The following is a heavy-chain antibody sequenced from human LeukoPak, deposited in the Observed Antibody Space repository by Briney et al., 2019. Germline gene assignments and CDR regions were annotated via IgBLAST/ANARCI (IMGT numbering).Heavy chain of an antibody. CDR2: ISYDGSNK. CDR3: ARNQPDDYGDYDGWFDP. Sequence: GGSLRLSCAASGFTFSSYAMHWVRQAPGKGLEWVAVISYDGSNKYYADSVRGRFTISRDNSKNTLYLQMNSLRAEDTAVYYCARNQPDDYGDYDGWFDPWGQGTLVTVSS. D-gene: IGHD4-17*01. J-gene: IGHJ5*02. V-gene: IGHV3-30-3*01. CDR1: GFTFSSYA.